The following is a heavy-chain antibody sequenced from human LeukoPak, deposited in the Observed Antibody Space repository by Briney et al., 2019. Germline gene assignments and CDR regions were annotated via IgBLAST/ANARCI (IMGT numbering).Heavy chain of an antibody. J-gene: IGHJ3*02. CDR1: GFTFSNSA. Sequence: GGSLRLSCAASGFTFSNSAMTWVRQVPGKGLEWVSSISNSGGSSYYADFVKGRFAIARDNSKDTLYLQMNGLRAEDTARYYCAKVKGKDGIRDSYDTWGQGTMVTVSS. V-gene: IGHV3-23*01. D-gene: IGHD2-21*01. CDR3: AKVKGKDGIRDSYDT. CDR2: ISNSGGSS.